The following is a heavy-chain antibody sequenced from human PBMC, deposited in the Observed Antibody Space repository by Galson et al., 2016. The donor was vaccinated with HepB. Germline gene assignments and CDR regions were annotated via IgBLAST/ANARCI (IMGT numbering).Heavy chain of an antibody. CDR3: ARGRRYCTDGVCHLGMDV. CDR2: ITSNSDTI. J-gene: IGHJ6*02. D-gene: IGHD2-8*01. CDR1: GFTFSSYH. V-gene: IGHV3-48*02. Sequence: SLRLSCAASGFTFSSYHMNWVRQAPGKGLHWVAYITSNSDTIYYADSVKGRFTISRDNAKNSLYLQMNSLRDEDTAVYYCARGRRYCTDGVCHLGMDVWGQGTTVTASS.